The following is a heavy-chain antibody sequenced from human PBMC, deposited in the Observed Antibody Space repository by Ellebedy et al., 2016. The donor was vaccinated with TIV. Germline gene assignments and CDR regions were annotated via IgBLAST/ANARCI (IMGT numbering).Heavy chain of an antibody. CDR1: GFTFSSYV. V-gene: IGHV3-30-3*01. CDR2: ISYDGSNK. CDR3: ARDLEEDLSANDY. D-gene: IGHD2/OR15-2a*01. J-gene: IGHJ4*02. Sequence: PGGSLRLSCAASGFTFSSYVMHWVRQAPGKGLEWVALISYDGSNKYYAESVKGRFTISRDNAKNSLYLQMNSLRDEDTAVYYCARDLEEDLSANDYWGQGTLVTVSS.